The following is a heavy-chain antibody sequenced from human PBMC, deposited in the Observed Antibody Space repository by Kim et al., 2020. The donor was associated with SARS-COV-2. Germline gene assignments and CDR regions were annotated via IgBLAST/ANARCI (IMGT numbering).Heavy chain of an antibody. D-gene: IGHD4-17*01. V-gene: IGHV3-23*01. CDR2: ISPASNTV. J-gene: IGHJ4*02. Sequence: EGSLRLSCEASGFIFSSSAMTWVRQAPGKGLEWVSAISPASNTVYYADAVKGRFTTSRDNPKSTVFLHMNSLRAEDTAIYYCSKNYGASVSYDFWVQGTL. CDR3: SKNYGASVSYDF. CDR1: GFIFSSSA.